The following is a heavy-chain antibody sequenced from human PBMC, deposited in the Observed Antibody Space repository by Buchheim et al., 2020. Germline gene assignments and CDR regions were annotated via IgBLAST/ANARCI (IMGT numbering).Heavy chain of an antibody. CDR3: AKDYKWLVGSYYFYYGMDV. D-gene: IGHD6-19*01. J-gene: IGHJ6*02. V-gene: IGHV3-23*04. Sequence: EVQMVESGGGLVQPGGSVRLSCAASGFTFSNYAMSWVRQAPGKGLEWVSTISGSGNFPYYTDSVKGRFTISRDNSKNTLYLLMNSLRAEDAAVYYCAKDYKWLVGSYYFYYGMDVWGQGTT. CDR2: ISGSGNFP. CDR1: GFTFSNYA.